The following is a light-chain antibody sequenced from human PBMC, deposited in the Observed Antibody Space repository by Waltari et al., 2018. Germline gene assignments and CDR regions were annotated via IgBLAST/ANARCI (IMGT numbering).Light chain of an antibody. CDR3: QQYDGSVLT. Sequence: TSSPSVCSVSVVRLQQKPGQAPRLGIYGTSNRATGFPDRFSGSESGTDFTLTISRLEPEDFAMYYCQQYDGSVLTFGGGTKVEL. CDR2: GTS. CDR1: PSVCSVS. J-gene: IGKJ4*01. V-gene: IGKV3-20*01.